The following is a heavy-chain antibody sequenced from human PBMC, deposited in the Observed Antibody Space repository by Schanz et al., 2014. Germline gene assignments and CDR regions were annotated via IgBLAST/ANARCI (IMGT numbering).Heavy chain of an antibody. J-gene: IGHJ4*02. Sequence: EVQLLESGGGLVQPGGSLRLSCAASGFTFSSYALSWVRQAPGKRLQWVSSISSGGNPYYANSVKGRFGISRDNSENTLYLQMSSLRVEDTAVYYCAKDPRGDKNDRAYYFDYWGQGTLVSVSS. V-gene: IGHV3-23*01. CDR1: GFTFSSYA. CDR3: AKDPRGDKNDRAYYFDY. CDR2: ISSGGNP. D-gene: IGHD3-10*01.